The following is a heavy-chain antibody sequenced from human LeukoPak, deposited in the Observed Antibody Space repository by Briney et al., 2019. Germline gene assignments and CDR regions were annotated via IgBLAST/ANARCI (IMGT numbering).Heavy chain of an antibody. D-gene: IGHD2-15*01. J-gene: IGHJ5*02. CDR1: GGSISNYY. V-gene: IGHV4-4*07. CDR2: FYNSGST. CDR3: ARDAHCTGVSCYSPYNWFDP. Sequence: SETLSLTCTVSGGSISNYYWSWIRQPAGKGLEWIGRFYNSGSTNCNPSLKSRVTMSVDTAKNQFSLKVTSVTAADTAAYYCARDAHCTGVSCYSPYNWFDPWGQGTLVTVSS.